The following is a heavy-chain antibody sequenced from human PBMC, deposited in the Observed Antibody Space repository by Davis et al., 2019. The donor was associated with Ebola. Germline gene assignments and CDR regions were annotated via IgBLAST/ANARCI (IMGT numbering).Heavy chain of an antibody. J-gene: IGHJ4*02. V-gene: IGHV3-7*03. CDR1: GFTFSNYW. CDR2: MKQDGSEK. CDR3: ARGLFFTHYGGWAY. D-gene: IGHD4-23*01. Sequence: GESLKISCAASGFTFSNYWMSWVRQAPGKGLEWVATMKQDGSEKSYVKSVKGRFTISRDNADNSLFLQMNGLRAEDTAIYYCARGLFFTHYGGWAYWGQGTLVTVSS.